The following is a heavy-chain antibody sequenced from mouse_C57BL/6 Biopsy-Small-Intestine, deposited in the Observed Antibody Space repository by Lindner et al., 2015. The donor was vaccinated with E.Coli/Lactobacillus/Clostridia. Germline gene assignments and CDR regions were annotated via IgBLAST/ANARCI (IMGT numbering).Heavy chain of an antibody. CDR3: ARGYYGSSYGYYFDV. D-gene: IGHD1-1*01. CDR1: ATPSPVVMT. Sequence: VQLQESGPGSGETFSVTFPHLHCHLATPSPVVMTGTGSEHFPGNKLEWMGYISYSGSTNYNPSLKSRISITHDTSKNHFFLKLNSVTTEDTATYYCARGYYGSSYGYYFDVLGPRHHSHSLL. V-gene: IGHV3-1*01. J-gene: IGHJ2*01. CDR2: ISYSGST.